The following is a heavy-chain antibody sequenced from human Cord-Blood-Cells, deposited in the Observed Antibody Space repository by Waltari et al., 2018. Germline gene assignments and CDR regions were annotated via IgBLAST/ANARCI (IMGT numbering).Heavy chain of an antibody. CDR1: GFTFRSYE. CDR2: SSRSGSTI. CDR3: VRDDSHLFDY. Sequence: EVQLVVSGGGLVQHGGSLRLSCPPSGFTFRSYEMNWVRQAQGKGLGGVSDSSRSGSTIYGADAVKGRFATSRDKAKNSLYLQRIRLGAEDRAGYCCVRDDSHLFDYRGQGTLVTVSS. J-gene: IGHJ4*02. V-gene: IGHV3-48*03. D-gene: IGHD2-21*01.